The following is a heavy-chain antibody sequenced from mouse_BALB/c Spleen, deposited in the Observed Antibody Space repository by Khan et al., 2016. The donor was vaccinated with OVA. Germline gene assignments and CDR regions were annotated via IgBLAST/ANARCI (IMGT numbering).Heavy chain of an antibody. J-gene: IGHJ4*01. Sequence: QVQLQQSGAELARPGASVKMSCKASGYTFTSYTMHWVKQRPGQGLEWIGYIIPSTVYTNYNQKFKDKATLTADNSSSTAYMQLSSLTSEDSAVYYSARDFHYYGSRGAMDNWGQGTSVTVSS. CDR2: IIPSTVYT. D-gene: IGHD1-1*01. CDR3: ARDFHYYGSRGAMDN. V-gene: IGHV1-4*01. CDR1: GYTFTSYT.